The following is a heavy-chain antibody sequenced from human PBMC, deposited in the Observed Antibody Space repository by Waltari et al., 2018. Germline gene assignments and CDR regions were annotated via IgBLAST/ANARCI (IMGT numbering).Heavy chain of an antibody. V-gene: IGHV1-69*14. D-gene: IGHD2-2*01. CDR1: GGTFSSYA. Sequence: QVQLVQSGAEVKKPGSSVKVSCKASGGTFSSYAIRWVRQAPGQGLEWMGGIIPIFGTANYAQKFQGRVTITADKSTSTAYMELSSLRSEDTAVYYCASPQAYCSSTSCYALYFDYWGQGTLVTVSS. CDR2: IIPIFGTA. J-gene: IGHJ4*02. CDR3: ASPQAYCSSTSCYALYFDY.